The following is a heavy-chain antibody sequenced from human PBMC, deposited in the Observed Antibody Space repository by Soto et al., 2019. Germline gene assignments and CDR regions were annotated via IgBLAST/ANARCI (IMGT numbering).Heavy chain of an antibody. CDR1: GFTFSSYS. Sequence: GGSLRLSCAASGFTFSSYSMNWVRQAPGKGLEWVSSISSSSSYIYYADSVKGRFTISRDNAKNSLNLQMNSLRAEDTAVYYCARGPVNPAGYFDYWGQGTLVTVSS. D-gene: IGHD6-19*01. V-gene: IGHV3-21*01. J-gene: IGHJ4*02. CDR2: ISSSSSYI. CDR3: ARGPVNPAGYFDY.